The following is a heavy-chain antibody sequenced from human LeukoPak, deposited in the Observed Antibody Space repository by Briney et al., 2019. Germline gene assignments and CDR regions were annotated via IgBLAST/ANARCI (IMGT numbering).Heavy chain of an antibody. J-gene: IGHJ3*01. Sequence: GGSLRLSCAASGLTFSSYWMHWVRQAPGKGLVWVSRINSDGSSTSYADSVKGRFTISRDNAKNRLNLQMNSLRAEDTAVYYCARCLPGYCSGGSVWGQGTMVTVSS. D-gene: IGHD2-15*01. CDR2: INSDGSST. CDR3: ARCLPGYCSGGSV. V-gene: IGHV3-74*01. CDR1: GLTFSSYW.